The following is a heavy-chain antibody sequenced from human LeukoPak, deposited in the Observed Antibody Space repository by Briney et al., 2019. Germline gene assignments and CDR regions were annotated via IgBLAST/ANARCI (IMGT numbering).Heavy chain of an antibody. D-gene: IGHD6-13*01. Sequence: ASVKVSCKVSGYTLTELSMHWVRRAPGKGLEWMGGFDPEDGETIYAQKFQGRVTMTEDTSADTAYMELSSLRSEDTAVYYCATDAVGTSWYGYDAFDIWGQGTMVTVSS. CDR3: ATDAVGTSWYGYDAFDI. CDR2: FDPEDGET. V-gene: IGHV1-24*01. CDR1: GYTLTELS. J-gene: IGHJ3*02.